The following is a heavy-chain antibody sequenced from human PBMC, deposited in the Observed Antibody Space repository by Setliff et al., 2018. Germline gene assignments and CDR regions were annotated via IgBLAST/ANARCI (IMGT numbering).Heavy chain of an antibody. D-gene: IGHD3-16*01. CDR2: IHDSGNPT. CDR3: ARTTGYRLEGDFDY. CDR1: GFTFSNYY. V-gene: IGHV3-11*01. Sequence: GESLKISCAASGFTFSNYYMTWIRQAPGKGLEWISYIHDSGNPTYYADSVKGRFTVSRDNAKNSLYLQMTSLRAEDTAIYYCARTTGYRLEGDFDYWGQGTTVTVS. J-gene: IGHJ6*02.